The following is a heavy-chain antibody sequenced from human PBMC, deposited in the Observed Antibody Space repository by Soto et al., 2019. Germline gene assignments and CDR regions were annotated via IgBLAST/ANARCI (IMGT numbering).Heavy chain of an antibody. J-gene: IGHJ4*02. D-gene: IGHD3-22*01. CDR3: ARAQGAYHDSSGYYFFDY. Sequence: PSETLSLTCTVSGDSISSYYWSWIRQPPGKGLEWIGYIYYSGSTNYNPSLKSRVTISVDTSKNQFSLKLSSVTAADTAVYYCARAQGAYHDSSGYYFFDYWGQGTLVTVSS. CDR2: IYYSGST. V-gene: IGHV4-59*01. CDR1: GDSISSYY.